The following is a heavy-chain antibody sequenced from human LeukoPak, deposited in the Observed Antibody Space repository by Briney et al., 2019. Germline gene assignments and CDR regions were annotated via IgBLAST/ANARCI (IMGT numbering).Heavy chain of an antibody. V-gene: IGHV3-33*01. D-gene: IGHD6-6*01. Sequence: PGRSLRLSCAASGFTFSSYGMHWVRQAPGKGLEWVAVIWYDGSNKYYADSVKGRLTISRDNSKNTLYLQMNSLRAEDTAVYYCARQGWSGRVEYSSSRRQYNWFDPWGQGTLVTVSS. J-gene: IGHJ5*02. CDR3: ARQGWSGRVEYSSSRRQYNWFDP. CDR1: GFTFSSYG. CDR2: IWYDGSNK.